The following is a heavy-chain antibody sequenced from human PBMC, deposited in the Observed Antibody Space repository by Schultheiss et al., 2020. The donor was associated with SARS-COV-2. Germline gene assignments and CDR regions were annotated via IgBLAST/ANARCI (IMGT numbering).Heavy chain of an antibody. CDR2: ISAYNGNT. CDR1: GYTFTSYG. D-gene: IGHD4-17*01. V-gene: IGHV1-18*01. J-gene: IGHJ6*02. Sequence: ASVKVSCKASGYTFTSYGISWVRQAPGQGLEWMGWISAYNGNTNYAQKFQGRVTITADESTSTAYMELSSLRSEDTAVYYCARGGDYGDYGHYYYGMDVWGQGTTVTVSS. CDR3: ARGGDYGDYGHYYYGMDV.